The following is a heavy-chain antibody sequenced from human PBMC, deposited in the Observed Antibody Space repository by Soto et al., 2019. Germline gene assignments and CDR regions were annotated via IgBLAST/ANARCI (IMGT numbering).Heavy chain of an antibody. CDR2: IFYSGTT. CDR3: ARSDGRY. V-gene: IGHV4-39*01. Sequence: SETLSLTCTVSGGSVSSGSYYWGWIRQPPGKGLEWIGNIFYSGTTYYNPSLKSRVTISADTSKNQFSLKLTSVTAADTAVYYCARSDGRYWGQGTLVTVSS. J-gene: IGHJ4*02. CDR1: GGSVSSGSYY.